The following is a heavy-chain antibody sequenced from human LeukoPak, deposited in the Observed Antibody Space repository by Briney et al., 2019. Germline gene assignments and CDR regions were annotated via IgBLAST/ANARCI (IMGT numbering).Heavy chain of an antibody. CDR1: GFTFSSYW. J-gene: IGHJ4*02. D-gene: IGHD4-23*01. CDR3: TTAPYDGKDY. V-gene: IGHV3-15*01. Sequence: MSGGSLRLSCAASGFTFSSYWMSWVRQAPGKGLEWVGRIKSKADGGATDYAAPVKGRFSVSRDDSKNTFYLQMNNLKTEDTAVYYCTTAPYDGKDYWGPGTLVTVSS. CDR2: IKSKADGGAT.